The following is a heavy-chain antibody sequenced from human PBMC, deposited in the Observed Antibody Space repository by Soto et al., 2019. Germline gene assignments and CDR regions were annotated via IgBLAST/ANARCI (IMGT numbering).Heavy chain of an antibody. CDR1: GGSFSGYY. J-gene: IGHJ6*02. V-gene: IGHV4-34*01. CDR3: ARGSCTNGVCYTRYYYYYGLDV. Sequence: SETLSLTCAVYGGSFSGYYWSWIRQPPGKGLEWIGEINHSGSTNYNPSLKSRVTISVETSKNQFSLKLSSVTAADTAVYYCARGSCTNGVCYTRYYYYYGLDVWGQGTTVTVSS. D-gene: IGHD2-8*01. CDR2: INHSGST.